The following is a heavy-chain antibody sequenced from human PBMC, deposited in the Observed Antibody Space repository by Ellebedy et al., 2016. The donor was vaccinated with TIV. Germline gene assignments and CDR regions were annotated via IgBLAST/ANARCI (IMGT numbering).Heavy chain of an antibody. Sequence: PGGSLRLSCVGSGFTFSAYATAWVRQTPGKGLEWVSGIYRGGGTKNYAASVKGRFTISRDNSKNTLSLQMDSLRADDTAVYYCVRDSGLYWGQGTLVTVSS. CDR1: GFTFSAYA. V-gene: IGHV3-23*01. J-gene: IGHJ4*02. CDR2: IYRGGGTK. D-gene: IGHD2-15*01. CDR3: VRDSGLY.